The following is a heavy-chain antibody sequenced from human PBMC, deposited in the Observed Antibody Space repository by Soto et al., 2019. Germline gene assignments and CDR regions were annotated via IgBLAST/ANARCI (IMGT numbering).Heavy chain of an antibody. J-gene: IGHJ3*02. CDR1: GFTFRIYS. D-gene: IGHD3-16*01. Sequence: PGGSLRLSCAASGFTFRIYSMHWVRQSPGKGLEWVAVMWYDGINKYYGESVKGRFTISRDNSENTLYLQMNSLRVEDTAVYYCARDATFGTKGGSFDIWGHGTLVTGS. V-gene: IGHV3-33*01. CDR2: MWYDGINK. CDR3: ARDATFGTKGGSFDI.